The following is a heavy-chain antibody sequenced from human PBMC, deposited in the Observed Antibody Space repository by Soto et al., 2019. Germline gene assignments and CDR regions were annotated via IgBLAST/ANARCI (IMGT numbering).Heavy chain of an antibody. D-gene: IGHD1-26*01. CDR1: GFTFSNYA. CDR2: ISVSGNSA. J-gene: IGHJ4*02. V-gene: IGHV3-23*01. Sequence: GGSLRLSCAASGFTFSNYAMNWVRQAPGKGLEWVSTISVSGNSAYYADSVKGRFTISRDNSKNTLYLQLNSLIAEDTAIYYCAKGALSTTSPYDFDYWGQGTLVTVSS. CDR3: AKGALSTTSPYDFDY.